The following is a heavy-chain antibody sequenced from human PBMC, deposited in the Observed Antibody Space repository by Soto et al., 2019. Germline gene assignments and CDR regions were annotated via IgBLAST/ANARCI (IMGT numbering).Heavy chain of an antibody. Sequence: SETLSLTCTVSGGSISSSSYYWGWIRQPPGKGLEWIGSIYYSGSTYYNPPLKSRVTISVDTSKNQFSLKLSSVTAADTAAYYCARTYCSGGSCYSALTYWGQGTLVTVSS. J-gene: IGHJ4*02. CDR2: IYYSGST. CDR3: ARTYCSGGSCYSALTY. D-gene: IGHD2-15*01. V-gene: IGHV4-39*07. CDR1: GGSISSSSYY.